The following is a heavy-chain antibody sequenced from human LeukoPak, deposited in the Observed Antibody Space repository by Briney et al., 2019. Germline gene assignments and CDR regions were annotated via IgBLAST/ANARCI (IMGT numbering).Heavy chain of an antibody. CDR3: ARQGRDWNDVSDY. CDR2: INPNSGGT. CDR1: GYTFTGYY. Sequence: GASVKVSCKASGYTFTGYYMHWVRQAPGQGLEWMGRINPNSGGTNYAQKFKGRVSMTRDTSISTANMELSRLRSDDTAVYYCARQGRDWNDVSDYWGQGTLVTVSS. V-gene: IGHV1-2*06. D-gene: IGHD1-1*01. J-gene: IGHJ4*02.